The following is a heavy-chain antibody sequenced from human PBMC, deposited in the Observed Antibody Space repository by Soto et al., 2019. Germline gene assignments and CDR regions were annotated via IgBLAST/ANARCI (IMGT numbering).Heavy chain of an antibody. D-gene: IGHD2-2*01. CDR2: MNPNSGNT. CDR1: GYTFTSYD. J-gene: IGHJ4*02. CDR3: ARGQYDIVVVPAAMPESADSDY. V-gene: IGHV1-8*01. Sequence: QVQLVQSGAEVKKPGASVKVSCKASGYTFTSYDINWVRQATGQGLEWMGWMNPNSGNTGYAQKFQGRVNKTRNTSIRTTYMELSSLRSEDTAVYYCARGQYDIVVVPAAMPESADSDYWGQGTLVTVSS.